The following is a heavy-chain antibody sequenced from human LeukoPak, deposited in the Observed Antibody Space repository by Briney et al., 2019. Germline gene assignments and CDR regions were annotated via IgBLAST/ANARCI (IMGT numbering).Heavy chain of an antibody. CDR2: INSDGRST. CDR1: GFTFSSYW. J-gene: IGHJ4*02. D-gene: IGHD4/OR15-4a*01. CDR3: AKDYSETYAQDYSETYHHFDY. Sequence: QPGGSLRLSCAASGFTFSSYWMHWVRQAPGKGLVWVSRINSDGRSTNYADSVKGRFTISRDNAKNTLYLQRNSLRAEDTALYYCAKDYSETYAQDYSETYHHFDYWGQGARVTVSS. V-gene: IGHV3-74*01.